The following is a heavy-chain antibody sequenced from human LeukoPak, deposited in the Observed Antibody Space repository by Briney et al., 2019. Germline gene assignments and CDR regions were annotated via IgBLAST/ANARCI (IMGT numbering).Heavy chain of an antibody. CDR2: IYYSGST. V-gene: IGHV4-59*01. CDR1: GGSISSYY. J-gene: IGHJ1*01. CDR3: ARETTFPFQH. Sequence: PSETLSLTCTVSGGSISSYYWSWIRQPPGKGLEWIGYIYYSGSTNYNPSLKSRVTISVDTSKNQFSLKLSSVTAADTAVYYCARETTFPFQHWGQGTLVTVSS. D-gene: IGHD3-16*01.